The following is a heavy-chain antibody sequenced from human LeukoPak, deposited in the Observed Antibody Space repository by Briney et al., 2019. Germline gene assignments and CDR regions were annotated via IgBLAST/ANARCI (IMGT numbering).Heavy chain of an antibody. D-gene: IGHD4-17*01. CDR1: GFTFSSYW. CDR2: IKQDGSEK. CDR3: ARESTVTPRRGFFDY. V-gene: IGHV3-7*01. J-gene: IGHJ4*02. Sequence: PGGSLRLSCAASGFTFSSYWMSWVRQAPGKGLEWVANIKQDGSEKYYVDSVKGRFTISRDNAKNSLYLQMNSLRAEDTAVYYCARESTVTPRRGFFDYWGQGTLVTVSS.